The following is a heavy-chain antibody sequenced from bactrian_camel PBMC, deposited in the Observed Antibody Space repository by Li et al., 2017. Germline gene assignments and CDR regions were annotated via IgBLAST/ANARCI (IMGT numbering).Heavy chain of an antibody. CDR2: IRKSGGET. D-gene: IGHD1*01. V-gene: IGHV3S1*01. J-gene: IGHJ4*01. Sequence: HVQLVESGGGSVQPGGSLRLSCVLSGHSRGSNCVGWFRLPPGRAPAEREGIAAIRKSGGETWYHDSVKGRFTISQDNAKNTLYLQMNMLKTNDTAVYYCVTDITSRDYASWNCWGQGTQVTVS. CDR3: VTDITSRDYASWNC. CDR1: GHSRGSNC.